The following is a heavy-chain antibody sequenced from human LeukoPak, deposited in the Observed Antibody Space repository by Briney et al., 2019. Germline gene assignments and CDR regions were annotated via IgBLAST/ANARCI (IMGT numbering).Heavy chain of an antibody. CDR1: GGSISSGSYY. D-gene: IGHD3-22*01. CDR3: ARGCYYDSSGYYQEDYFDY. V-gene: IGHV4-39*07. Sequence: SETLSLTCTVSGGSISSGSYYWGWIRQPPGKGLEWIGSIYYSGSTYYNPSLKSRVTISVDTSKNQFSLKLSSVTAADTAVYYCARGCYYDSSGYYQEDYFDYWGQGTLVTVSS. J-gene: IGHJ4*02. CDR2: IYYSGST.